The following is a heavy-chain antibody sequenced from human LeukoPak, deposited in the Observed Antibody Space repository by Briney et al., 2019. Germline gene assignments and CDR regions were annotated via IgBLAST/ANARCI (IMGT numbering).Heavy chain of an antibody. Sequence: GESLKISCKGSGYHFPTYWIGWVRQMPGKGLEWMGIIYPNDSDTRYSPSFQGHVSISANNYTSTAYLQWSSLKASDTAMYYCARELGRDEYYFDYWGQGTLVTVSS. CDR1: GYHFPTYW. CDR3: ARELGRDEYYFDY. CDR2: IYPNDSDT. J-gene: IGHJ4*02. V-gene: IGHV5-51*01. D-gene: IGHD1-26*01.